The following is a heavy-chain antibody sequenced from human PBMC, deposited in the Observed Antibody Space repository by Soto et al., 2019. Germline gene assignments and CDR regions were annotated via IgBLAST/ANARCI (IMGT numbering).Heavy chain of an antibody. Sequence: GASVTVSCKASGYTFTSYGISWVRQAPGQGLEWMGWISAYNGNTNYAQKLQGRVTMTTDTSTSTAYMELRSLRSDDTAVYYCARDIGGYSSGWYSVYWGQGTLVTVSS. CDR2: ISAYNGNT. D-gene: IGHD6-19*01. CDR1: GYTFTSYG. J-gene: IGHJ4*02. V-gene: IGHV1-18*01. CDR3: ARDIGGYSSGWYSVY.